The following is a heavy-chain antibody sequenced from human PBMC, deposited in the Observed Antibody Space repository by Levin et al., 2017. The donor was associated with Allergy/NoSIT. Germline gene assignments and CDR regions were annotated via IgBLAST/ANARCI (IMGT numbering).Heavy chain of an antibody. Sequence: GESLKISCAASGFTFDDYGMSWVRQAPGKGLEWVSGINWNGGSTGYADSVKGRFTISRDNAKNSLYLQMNSLRAEDTALYYCARVSWYGGAFDIWGQGTMVTVSS. CDR3: ARVSWYGGAFDI. J-gene: IGHJ3*02. CDR2: INWNGGST. D-gene: IGHD6-13*01. CDR1: GFTFDDYG. V-gene: IGHV3-20*04.